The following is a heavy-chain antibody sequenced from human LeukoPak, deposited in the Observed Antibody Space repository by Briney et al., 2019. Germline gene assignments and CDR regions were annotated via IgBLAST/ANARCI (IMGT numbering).Heavy chain of an antibody. CDR2: IIPMFGTA. D-gene: IGHD3-22*01. J-gene: IGHJ4*02. V-gene: IGHV1-69*06. Sequence: ASVKVSCKASGGTFSSYAISWVRQAPGQGLEWMGGIIPMFGTANYAQKFQGRVTITADKSTSTAYMELSSLRSEDTAVYYCARDLGSSGYYHVPYFDYWGQGTLVTVSS. CDR3: ARDLGSSGYYHVPYFDY. CDR1: GGTFSSYA.